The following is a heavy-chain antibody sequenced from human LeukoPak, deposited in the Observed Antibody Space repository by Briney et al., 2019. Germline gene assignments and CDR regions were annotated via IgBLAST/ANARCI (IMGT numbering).Heavy chain of an antibody. CDR3: ATVAVAGTFA. D-gene: IGHD6-19*01. Sequence: SETLSLTCAVSGGSISSSNWWNWVRQPPGKGLEWIGEIYHSGSTNYNPSLRSRVTISVDKSKNQFSLNLSSVIAADTAVYYCATVAVAGTFAWGQGTLATVSS. J-gene: IGHJ4*02. V-gene: IGHV4-4*02. CDR1: GGSISSSNW. CDR2: IYHSGST.